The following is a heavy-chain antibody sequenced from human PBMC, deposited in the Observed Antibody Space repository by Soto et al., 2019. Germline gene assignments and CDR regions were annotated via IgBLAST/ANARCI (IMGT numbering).Heavy chain of an antibody. D-gene: IGHD6-13*01. J-gene: IGHJ6*03. CDR3: ARGGGYSSSWYEPQYYYYYMDV. CDR1: GYTFTSYG. Sequence: ASVKVSCKASGYTFTSYGISWVRQAPRQRLEWMGWISTYNGNTNYAQKLQGRVTTTTDTSTSTAYIELRSLRSDDMAVYYCARGGGYSSSWYEPQYYYYYMDVWGKGTTVTVSS. V-gene: IGHV1-18*03. CDR2: ISTYNGNT.